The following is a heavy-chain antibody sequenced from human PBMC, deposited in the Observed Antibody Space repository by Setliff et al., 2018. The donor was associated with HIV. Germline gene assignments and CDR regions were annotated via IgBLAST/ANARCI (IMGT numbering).Heavy chain of an antibody. Sequence: ASVKVSCKASGYTFTDYYMHWVRQAPGQGLEWMGWIGTQNGNTNYAQKFQGRVTMTTDTSTNTAYMELSSLTSDDTAVYYCAREGLWFGDRGFYMDVWGKGTAVTVSS. CDR2: IGTQNGNT. D-gene: IGHD3-10*01. CDR3: AREGLWFGDRGFYMDV. CDR1: GYTFTDYY. V-gene: IGHV1-18*04. J-gene: IGHJ6*04.